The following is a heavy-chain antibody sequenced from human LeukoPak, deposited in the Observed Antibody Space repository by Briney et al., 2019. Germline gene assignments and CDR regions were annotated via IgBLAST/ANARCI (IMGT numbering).Heavy chain of an antibody. V-gene: IGHV3-23*01. CDR3: AKYCSGGNCYSGLY. Sequence: PGGSLRPSCAASGFIFSNYAMTWVRQAPGKGLQWVSTITSGGNTYYADSVKGRFTISRDNSKNTLYLQMNSLRAEDTAVYHCAKYCSGGNCYSGLYWGQGTLVTVSS. J-gene: IGHJ4*02. CDR2: ITSGGNT. CDR1: GFIFSNYA. D-gene: IGHD2-15*01.